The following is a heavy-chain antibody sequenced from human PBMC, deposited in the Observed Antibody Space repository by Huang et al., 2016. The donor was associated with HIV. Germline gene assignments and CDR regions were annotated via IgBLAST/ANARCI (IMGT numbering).Heavy chain of an antibody. V-gene: IGHV3-49*03. CDR1: GFTFGGYA. D-gene: IGHD1-26*01. Sequence: EVQLVESGGGLVQPGRSLRLSCTGSGFTFGGYAMSWFRQGPGKGLEWVGFSGGKGKRATTEYAASVQGRFTISRDDSKTIAYLQMNSLKTEDTAIYFCTRVVYSGTYYGFFDYWGQGTLVTVSS. CDR3: TRVVYSGTYYGFFDY. CDR2: SGGKGKRATT. J-gene: IGHJ4*02.